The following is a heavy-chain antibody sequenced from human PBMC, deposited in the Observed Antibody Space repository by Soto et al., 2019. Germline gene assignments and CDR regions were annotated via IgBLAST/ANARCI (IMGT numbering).Heavy chain of an antibody. CDR1: GYTFTGYY. CDR3: ARDYSSWYGSYYFDY. V-gene: IGHV1-2*02. CDR2: INPNSGGT. Sequence: AASVKVSCKASGYTFTGYYMHWVRQAPGQGLEWMGWINPNSGGTNYAQKFQGRVTMTRDTSIRTAYMELSRLRSDDTAVYYCARDYSSWYGSYYFDYWGQGTLVTVSS. J-gene: IGHJ4*02. D-gene: IGHD6-13*01.